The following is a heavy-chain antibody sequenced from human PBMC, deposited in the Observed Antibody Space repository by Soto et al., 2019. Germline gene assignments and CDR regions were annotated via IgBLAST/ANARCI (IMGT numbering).Heavy chain of an antibody. D-gene: IGHD5-18*01. CDR3: ARGEGYGRPYYFDY. CDR2: ISYDGSNK. J-gene: IGHJ4*02. Sequence: QVQLVESGGGVVQPGGSLRLSCAASGFTFSSYAMHWVRQAPGKGLEWVAVISYDGSNKYYADSVKGRFTISRDNSKNTLYLQMNSLRAEDTAVYYCARGEGYGRPYYFDYWGQGTLVTVSS. CDR1: GFTFSSYA. V-gene: IGHV3-30-3*01.